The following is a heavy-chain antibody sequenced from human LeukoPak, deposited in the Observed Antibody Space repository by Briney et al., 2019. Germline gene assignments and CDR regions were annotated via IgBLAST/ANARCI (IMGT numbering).Heavy chain of an antibody. D-gene: IGHD1-26*01. V-gene: IGHV4-4*07. CDR2: IYTSRST. CDR3: ARENSGSYREFDY. CDR1: GGPISSYY. J-gene: IGHJ4*02. Sequence: SATLSLTCTVSGGPISSYYWSWIRPPAGKGLEWIGRIYTSRSTNYNPSLKSRVTMSVDTSKNQFSLKLSSVTAADTAVFYCARENSGSYREFDYWGQGTLVTVSS.